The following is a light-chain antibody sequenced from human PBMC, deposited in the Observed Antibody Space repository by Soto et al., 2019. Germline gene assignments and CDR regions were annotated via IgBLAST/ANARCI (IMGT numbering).Light chain of an antibody. J-gene: IGKJ1*01. CDR1: QSLLHSNGYNY. CDR3: MQALQTRT. CDR2: LGS. Sequence: DIVMTQSPLSLPVTPGEPASISCRSSQSLLHSNGYNYLDWYLQKPGQSPQLLIYLGSNPASGVPDRFSGSGSGTDFTLKISRVEAEDVGVYYCMQALQTRTFGQGTKVDIK. V-gene: IGKV2-28*01.